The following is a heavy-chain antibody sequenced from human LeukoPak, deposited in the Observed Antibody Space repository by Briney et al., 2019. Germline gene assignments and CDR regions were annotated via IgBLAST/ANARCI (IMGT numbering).Heavy chain of an antibody. J-gene: IGHJ5*02. CDR3: AKGPRGYSFSFGWFDP. D-gene: IGHD5-18*01. Sequence: GGSLRLSCAASGFTFDDYAMHWVRQAPGKGLEWVSGISWNSGSIGYADSVKGRFTISRDNAKNSLYLQMNSLRAEDTALYYCAKGPRGYSFSFGWFDPWGQGTLVTVSS. V-gene: IGHV3-9*01. CDR2: ISWNSGSI. CDR1: GFTFDDYA.